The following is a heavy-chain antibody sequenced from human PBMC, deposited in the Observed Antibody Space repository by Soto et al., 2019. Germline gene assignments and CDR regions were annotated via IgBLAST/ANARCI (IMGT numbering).Heavy chain of an antibody. J-gene: IGHJ6*02. CDR3: AREGYSSSWSIYGMDV. Sequence: QVQLQESGPGLVKPSETLSLTCTVSGGSNSSYYWSWIRQPPGKGLEWIGYIYYSGSTNYNPSLKSRVTISVDTSKNQFSLKLSSVTAADTAVYYCAREGYSSSWSIYGMDVWGQGTTVTVSS. V-gene: IGHV4-59*01. CDR2: IYYSGST. CDR1: GGSNSSYY. D-gene: IGHD6-13*01.